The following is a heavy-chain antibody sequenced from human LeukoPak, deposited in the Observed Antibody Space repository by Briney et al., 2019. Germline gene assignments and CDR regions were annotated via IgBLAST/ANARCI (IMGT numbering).Heavy chain of an antibody. CDR3: ARVLRSPAAISRVVYYGMDV. CDR1: GGSFSCYY. J-gene: IGHJ6*04. Sequence: SETLSLTCAVYGGSFSCYYWSWIRQPPGKGLEWIGKINHSGSTNYNPSLKSRVTISVDTSKNQFSLKLSSVTAADTAVYYCARVLRSPAAISRVVYYGMDVWGKGTTVTVSS. CDR2: INHSGST. D-gene: IGHD2-2*01. V-gene: IGHV4-34*01.